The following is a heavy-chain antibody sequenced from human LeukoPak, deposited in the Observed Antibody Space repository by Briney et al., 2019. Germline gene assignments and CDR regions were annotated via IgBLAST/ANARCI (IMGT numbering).Heavy chain of an antibody. CDR3: ARETDSNFLDS. CDR2: IHYSGHT. V-gene: IGHV4-59*12. CDR1: GGSISNYY. D-gene: IGHD3-3*02. Sequence: SETLSLTCAVYGGSISNYYWSWIRQPPGKGLEWIAYIHYSGHTNYNPSLKSRVTISVDTSKNQFSLKVRFVTAADTAVYYCARETDSNFLDSWGQGTLVTVSS. J-gene: IGHJ4*02.